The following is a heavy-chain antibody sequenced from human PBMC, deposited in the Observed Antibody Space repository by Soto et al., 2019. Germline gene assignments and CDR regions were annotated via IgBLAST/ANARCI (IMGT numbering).Heavy chain of an antibody. CDR1: GFTFSSYW. V-gene: IGHV3-7*01. D-gene: IGHD3-10*01. J-gene: IGHJ6*03. Sequence: GGSLRLSCAASGFTFSSYWMSWVRQAPGKGLEWVANIKQDGSEKYYVDSVKGRFTISRDNAKNSLYLQMNSLRAEDTAVYYCARAQRWFGELFGYYYYYMDVWGKGTTVTVSS. CDR2: IKQDGSEK. CDR3: ARAQRWFGELFGYYYYYMDV.